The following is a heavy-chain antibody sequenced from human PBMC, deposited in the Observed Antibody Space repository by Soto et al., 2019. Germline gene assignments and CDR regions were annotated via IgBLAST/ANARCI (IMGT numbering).Heavy chain of an antibody. V-gene: IGHV4-34*01. CDR1: GGSFSGYY. CDR2: INHSGST. D-gene: IGHD3-3*01. CDR3: ARGEVTYYDFWSGYFPRYYGMDV. Sequence: SETLSLTCAVYGGSFSGYYWSWIRQPPGKGLEWIGEINHSGSTNYNPSLKSRVTISVDTSKNQFSLKLSSVTAADTAVYYCARGEVTYYDFWSGYFPRYYGMDVWGQGTTVTVSS. J-gene: IGHJ6*02.